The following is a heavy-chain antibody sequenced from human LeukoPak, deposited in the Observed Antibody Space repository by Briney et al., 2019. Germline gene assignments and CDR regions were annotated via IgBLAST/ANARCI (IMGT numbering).Heavy chain of an antibody. CDR2: IYPGDSDT. D-gene: IGHD1-26*01. CDR3: ARQGGGNWFDP. Sequence: GXSLKISCEGSGYSFTSYWIGWGRQLPGKGLEWMGIIYPGDSDTRYSPSFQGQVTISADKSISPAYLQWSSLKASDTAMYYCARQGGGNWFDPWGQGTLVTVSS. J-gene: IGHJ5*02. CDR1: GYSFTSYW. V-gene: IGHV5-51*01.